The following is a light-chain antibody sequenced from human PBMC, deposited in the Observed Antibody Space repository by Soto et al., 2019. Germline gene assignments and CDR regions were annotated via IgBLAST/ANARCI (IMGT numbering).Light chain of an antibody. CDR1: SSDVGGYNY. J-gene: IGLJ1*01. CDR2: DVS. Sequence: QSALTQPASVSGSPGESISISCTGTSSDVGGYNYVSWYQQHPGKAPKLMIYDVSNRPSGVSNRFSGSKSGNTASLTISGLQAEDEADYYCSSYTSSNFPCVFGTGTKVTVL. V-gene: IGLV2-14*01. CDR3: SSYTSSNFPCV.